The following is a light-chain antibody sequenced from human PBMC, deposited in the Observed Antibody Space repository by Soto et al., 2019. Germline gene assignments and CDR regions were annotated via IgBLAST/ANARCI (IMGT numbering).Light chain of an antibody. CDR1: SSDVGGYNY. Sequence: QSVLTQPASVSGSPGQSITISCTGTSSDVGGYNYVSWYQQHPGKAPKLMIYAVSNRPSGVSNRLSGSKSGNTASPTISGLQAEDEADYYCSSYTSSSSYVFGTGTKVTVL. CDR2: AVS. CDR3: SSYTSSSSYV. V-gene: IGLV2-14*03. J-gene: IGLJ1*01.